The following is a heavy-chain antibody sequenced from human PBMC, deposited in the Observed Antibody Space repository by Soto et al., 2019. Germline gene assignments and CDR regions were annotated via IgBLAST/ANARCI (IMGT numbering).Heavy chain of an antibody. CDR3: ARGPLCGEECYFAF. Sequence: PSETLSLTCRVFGDSISRHYWSWIRQPAGKGLEYIWRIYNSGLINYNPSLESRVSMSVDPSKNQISLKLTSATAADTAIYYCARGPLCGEECYFAFWGQGTLVTVSS. CDR1: GDSISRHY. D-gene: IGHD2-21*01. V-gene: IGHV4-4*07. CDR2: IYNSGLI. J-gene: IGHJ4*02.